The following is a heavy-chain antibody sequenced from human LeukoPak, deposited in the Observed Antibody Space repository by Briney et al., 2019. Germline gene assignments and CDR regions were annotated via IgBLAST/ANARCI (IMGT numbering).Heavy chain of an antibody. Sequence: GGSLRLSCAASGFTFSSYEMNWVRQAPGKGLEWVSYISNSGSPTYYADSVKGRFTISRDNAKNSPYLQMNSLRAEDTAVYYCASRHYYDRSGWGYFQHWGQGTLVTVSS. J-gene: IGHJ1*01. V-gene: IGHV3-48*03. CDR1: GFTFSSYE. CDR2: ISNSGSPT. CDR3: ASRHYYDRSGWGYFQH. D-gene: IGHD3-22*01.